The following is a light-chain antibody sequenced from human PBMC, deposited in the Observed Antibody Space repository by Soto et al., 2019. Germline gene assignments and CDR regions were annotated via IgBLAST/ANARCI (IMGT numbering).Light chain of an antibody. CDR1: SSDVGGYNY. CDR3: CSYAATYTRV. CDR2: DVT. J-gene: IGLJ3*02. V-gene: IGLV2-11*01. Sequence: QSVLTQPRSVSGSPGQSVTISCTGTSSDVGGYNYVSWYQQHPGKAPKVLIYDVTQRPSGVPDRFSGSKSGNTASLTISGLQADDEADYYCCSYAATYTRVFGGGTKLTVL.